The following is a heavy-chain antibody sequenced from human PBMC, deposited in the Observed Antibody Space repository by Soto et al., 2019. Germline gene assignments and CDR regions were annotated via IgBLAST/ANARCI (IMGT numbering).Heavy chain of an antibody. CDR3: ARARADYYDSSGYPLGY. D-gene: IGHD3-22*01. J-gene: IGHJ4*02. CDR2: IKQDGSEK. CDR1: GGSISSGGYS. V-gene: IGHV3-7*04. Sequence: PSETLSLTCAVSGGSISSGGYSWSWVRQAPGKGLEWVANIKQDGSEKYYVDSVKGRFTISRDNAKNSLYLQMNSLRAEDTAVYYCARARADYYDSSGYPLGYWGQGTLVTVSS.